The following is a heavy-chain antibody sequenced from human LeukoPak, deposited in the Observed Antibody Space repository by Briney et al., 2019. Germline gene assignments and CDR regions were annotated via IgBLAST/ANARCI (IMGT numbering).Heavy chain of an antibody. CDR1: GFTFSSYA. CDR2: ISGSGGST. V-gene: IGHV3-23*01. CDR3: AKEVLWFGEYGMDV. D-gene: IGHD3-10*01. J-gene: IGHJ6*02. Sequence: PGGSLRLSCAASGFTFSSYAMSWVRQAPGEGLEWVSAISGSGGSTYYADSVKGRFTISRDNSKNTLYLQMNSLRAEDTAVYYCAKEVLWFGEYGMDVWGQGTTVTVSS.